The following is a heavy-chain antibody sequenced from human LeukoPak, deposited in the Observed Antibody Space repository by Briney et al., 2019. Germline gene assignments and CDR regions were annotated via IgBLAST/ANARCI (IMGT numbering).Heavy chain of an antibody. CDR1: GYTFTNYA. CDR2: IHPSTGNP. D-gene: IGHD3-16*02. CDR3: ARAFQSLGGLSLPDY. V-gene: IGHV7-4-1*02. J-gene: IGHJ4*02. Sequence: ATVKVSCKASGYTFTNYAMNWVRQAPGQGLEWMGWIHPSTGNPTCAQGFTGRFVFSLDTSVSTTYLQISSQKAEDTAVYYCARAFQSLGGLSLPDYWGQGTLVTVSS.